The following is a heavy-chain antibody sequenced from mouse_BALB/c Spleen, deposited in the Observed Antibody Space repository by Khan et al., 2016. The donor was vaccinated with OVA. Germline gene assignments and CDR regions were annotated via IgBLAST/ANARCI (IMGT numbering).Heavy chain of an antibody. CDR2: INPNTDYT. D-gene: IGHD1-1*01. J-gene: IGHJ3*01. CDR3: VNHGSSSAWFTY. CDR1: GFTFTSYW. V-gene: IGHV1-7*01. Sequence: QVQLKESGAELAKPGASVKMSCKASGFTFTSYWMHWLKQRPGQGLEWIGYINPNTDYTEYNQKFKDKATLTADQSSSTAYMQLTSLTSEDSAVYYCVNHGSSSAWFTYWGRGTLVTVSA.